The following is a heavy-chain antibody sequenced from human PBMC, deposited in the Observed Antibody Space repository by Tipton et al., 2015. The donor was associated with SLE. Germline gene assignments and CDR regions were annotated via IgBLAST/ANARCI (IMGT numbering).Heavy chain of an antibody. Sequence: TLSLTCAVSGASVNRGDYYWSWIRQPAGKGLEWIGHIYTSGDTNYNPSLKSRVTISVDTSKNQFSLKLSSVTAADTAVYYCARQQRRAFDIWGQGTMVTVSS. V-gene: IGHV4-61*09. CDR2: IYTSGDT. D-gene: IGHD5-18*01. J-gene: IGHJ3*02. CDR1: GASVNRGDYY. CDR3: ARQQRRAFDI.